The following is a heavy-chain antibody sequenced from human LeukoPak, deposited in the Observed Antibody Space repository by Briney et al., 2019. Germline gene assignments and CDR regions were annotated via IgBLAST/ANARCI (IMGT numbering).Heavy chain of an antibody. V-gene: IGHV4-61*10. CDR3: ARGLERRLGYFDY. CDR2: IYYSGIT. J-gene: IGHJ4*02. Sequence: HPSETLSLTCNVSGGSISSGHYYWSWIRQPAGKGLEWIGRIYYSGITDYNPSLKSRVTISVDTSKNQFSLRLPSVTAADTAVYYCARGLERRLGYFDYWGQGTLVTVPS. D-gene: IGHD1-1*01. CDR1: GGSISSGHYY.